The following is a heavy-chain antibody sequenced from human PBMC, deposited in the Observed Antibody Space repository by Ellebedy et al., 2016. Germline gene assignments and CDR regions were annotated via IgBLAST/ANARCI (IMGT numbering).Heavy chain of an antibody. CDR2: IDWDDDK. J-gene: IGHJ4*02. CDR3: AHRFEAFYGGNSGESFDY. CDR1: GFSLSTSGMC. D-gene: IGHD4-23*01. Sequence: SGPTLVNPTPTLTLTCTFSGFSLSTSGMCVSWIRQPPGKALEWLARIDWDDDKYYSTARKTRLTISKDTTKIQVVLTMTNMDPVDTATYYCAHRFEAFYGGNSGESFDYWGQGTLVTVSS. V-gene: IGHV2-70*12.